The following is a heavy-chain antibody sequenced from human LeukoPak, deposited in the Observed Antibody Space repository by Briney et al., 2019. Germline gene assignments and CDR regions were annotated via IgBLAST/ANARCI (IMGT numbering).Heavy chain of an antibody. CDR3: ASLLRFLEWSLYGMDV. CDR1: GFTFRDYY. J-gene: IGHJ6*02. D-gene: IGHD3-3*01. CDR2: ISSSGSTI. Sequence: GGSLRLSCAASGFTFRDYYMSWIRQAPGKGLEWVSYISSSGSTIYYADSVKGRFTISRDNAKNSLYLQMNSLRAEDTAVYYCASLLRFLEWSLYGMDVWGQGTTVTVSS. V-gene: IGHV3-11*01.